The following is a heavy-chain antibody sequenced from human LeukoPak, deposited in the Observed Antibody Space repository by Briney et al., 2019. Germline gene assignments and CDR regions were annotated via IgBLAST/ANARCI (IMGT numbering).Heavy chain of an antibody. CDR1: GFAFSSYV. CDR2: ISGSGATT. J-gene: IGHJ4*02. D-gene: IGHD1-1*01. Sequence: GGSLRLSCAASGFAFSSYVMSWVRQAPGKGLEWVSAISGSGATTYYADSVKGRFTISRDNSKNTLYLHMNSLRAEDTAVYYCAKRVSGTTFYWGQGTLVTVSS. V-gene: IGHV3-23*01. CDR3: AKRVSGTTFY.